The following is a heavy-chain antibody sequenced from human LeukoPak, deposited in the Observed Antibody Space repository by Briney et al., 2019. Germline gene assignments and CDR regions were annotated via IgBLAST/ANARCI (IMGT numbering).Heavy chain of an antibody. CDR2: ISSSSSYI. J-gene: IGHJ4*02. D-gene: IGHD3-22*01. V-gene: IGHV3-21*01. CDR1: GFTFSSYS. Sequence: GGSLRLSCAASGFTFSSYSMNWVRRAPGKGLEWVSSISSSSSYIYYADSVKGRFTISRDNAKNSLYLQMNSLRAEDTAVYYCASYYYDSSGYYTPFFDYWGQGTLVTVSS. CDR3: ASYYYDSSGYYTPFFDY.